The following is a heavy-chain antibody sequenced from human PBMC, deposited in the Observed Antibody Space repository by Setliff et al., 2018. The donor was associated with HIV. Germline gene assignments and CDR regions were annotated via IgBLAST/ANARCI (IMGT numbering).Heavy chain of an antibody. D-gene: IGHD5-18*01. CDR1: GFTFSTYG. CDR3: AKDRVSGGLWLREPIDF. V-gene: IGHV3-30*02. CDR2: IRYDGSNK. Sequence: PGGSLRLSCAASGFTFSTYGMHWVRQAPGKGLEWVAFIRYDGSNKYHADSVKGQFTISRDNSKYTLYLQMNSLRPEDTAVYYCAKDRVSGGLWLREPIDFWGQGTLVTVSS. J-gene: IGHJ4*02.